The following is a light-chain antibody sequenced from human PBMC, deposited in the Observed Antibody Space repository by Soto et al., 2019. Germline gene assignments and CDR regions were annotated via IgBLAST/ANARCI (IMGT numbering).Light chain of an antibody. Sequence: QAVLTQPPSACGTPGQRVTISCSGSSSNIGSNTVNWYQQLPGTAPKLLIYSNNQRPSGVPDRFSGSKSGTSASLAISGLQSEDEADYYCAAWDDSLNGPGVFGGGTKLTVL. CDR2: SNN. V-gene: IGLV1-44*01. CDR3: AAWDDSLNGPGV. J-gene: IGLJ3*02. CDR1: SSNIGSNT.